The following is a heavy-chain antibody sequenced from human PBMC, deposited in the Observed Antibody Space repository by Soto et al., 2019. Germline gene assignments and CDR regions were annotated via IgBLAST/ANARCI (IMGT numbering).Heavy chain of an antibody. Sequence: GGSLRLSCAASGFNVSSIFMSWVRQAPGKGLEWVSLIYSGGSPYYADSVKGRFIISVDNSKNTLYLQMNSLRGEDTAVYYCARILGMELVFGKAAFDIWGRGTMVTVSS. J-gene: IGHJ3*02. CDR2: IYSGGSP. CDR1: GFNVSSIF. V-gene: IGHV3-53*01. D-gene: IGHD6-6*01. CDR3: ARILGMELVFGKAAFDI.